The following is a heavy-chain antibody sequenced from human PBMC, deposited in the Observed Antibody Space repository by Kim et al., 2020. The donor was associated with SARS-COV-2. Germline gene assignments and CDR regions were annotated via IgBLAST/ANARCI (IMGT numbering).Heavy chain of an antibody. CDR1: GFTFSSYG. V-gene: IGHV3-30*18. Sequence: GGSLRLSCAASGFTFSSYGMHWVRQAPGKGLEWVAVISYDGSNKYYADSVKGRFTISRDNSKNTLYLQMNSLRAEDTAVYYCAKESRYSSSWYGYFQHWGQGTLVTVSS. CDR3: AKESRYSSSWYGYFQH. J-gene: IGHJ1*01. D-gene: IGHD6-13*01. CDR2: ISYDGSNK.